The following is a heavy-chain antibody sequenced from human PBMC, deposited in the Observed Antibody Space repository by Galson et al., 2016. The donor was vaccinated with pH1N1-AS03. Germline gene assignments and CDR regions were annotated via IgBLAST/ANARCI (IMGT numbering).Heavy chain of an antibody. Sequence: TLSLTCTVSGGSISSDTSYRSWIRQPAGKGLEWIGRIIVNEKQKTETTHYNPSLKSRLSISVDKSKNQFSLTLSSVTASDTAVYYCARDRAPWDFDSWGQGTLVTVSS. V-gene: IGHV4-61*02. CDR3: ARDRAPWDFDS. CDR1: GGSISSDTSY. J-gene: IGHJ4*02. CDR2: IIVNEKQKTETT. D-gene: IGHD3-16*01.